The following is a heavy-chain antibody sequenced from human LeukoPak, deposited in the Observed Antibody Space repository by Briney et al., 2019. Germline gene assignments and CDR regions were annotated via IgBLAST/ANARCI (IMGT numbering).Heavy chain of an antibody. Sequence: AGSLRLSCAASGFTFSSYSMNWVRQAPGKGLEWVSYISSSSSTIYYADSVKGRFTISRDNSKNTLYLQMNSLRAEDTAVYYCARAKRRGYSGYDKSYYFDYWGQGTLVTVSS. J-gene: IGHJ4*02. D-gene: IGHD5-12*01. CDR3: ARAKRRGYSGYDKSYYFDY. V-gene: IGHV3-48*01. CDR2: ISSSSSTI. CDR1: GFTFSSYS.